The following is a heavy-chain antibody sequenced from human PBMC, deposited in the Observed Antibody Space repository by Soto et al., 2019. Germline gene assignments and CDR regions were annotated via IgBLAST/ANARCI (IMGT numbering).Heavy chain of an antibody. V-gene: IGHV3-23*01. CDR1: GFTFSNYA. CDR3: AKAYFDILTGYFGDY. CDR2: MSNSGSRT. D-gene: IGHD3-9*01. Sequence: VQLLESGGGLVQLGGSLRLSCAASGFTFSNYAMSWVRQAPGKGLEWVSGMSNSGSRTYYADSVKGRFIISRDNSKNTLYLQMNSLRPEDTAVYYCAKAYFDILTGYFGDYWGQGTLVSVSS. J-gene: IGHJ4*02.